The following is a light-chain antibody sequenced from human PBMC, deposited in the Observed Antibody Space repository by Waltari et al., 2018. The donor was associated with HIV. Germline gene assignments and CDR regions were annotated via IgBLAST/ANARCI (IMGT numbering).Light chain of an antibody. V-gene: IGLV1-47*01. CDR3: ASWDDSLSAWL. J-gene: IGLJ3*02. Sequence: QTVLTQPPSASETPGRTITISCSGPSSNLGSNYVSCYVHLPHTAPTLLIYRNNQRPSGVPGRFSGSKSGTSASLAISDLQSDDEADYYCASWDDSLSAWLFGGGTKLTVL. CDR1: SSNLGSNY. CDR2: RNN.